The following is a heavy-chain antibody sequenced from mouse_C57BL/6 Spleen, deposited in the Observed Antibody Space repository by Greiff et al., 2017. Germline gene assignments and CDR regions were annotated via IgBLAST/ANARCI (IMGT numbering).Heavy chain of an antibody. CDR3: AKSQLGLYYYDY. D-gene: IGHD4-1*02. CDR2: IWRGGST. J-gene: IGHJ2*01. V-gene: IGHV2-5*01. Sequence: VMLVESGPGLVQPSQSLSITCTVSGFSLTSYGVHWVRQSPGKGLEWLGVIWRGGSTDYNAAFMSRLSITKDNSKSQVFFKMNSLQADDTAIYYCAKSQLGLYYYDYWGQGTTLTVSS. CDR1: GFSLTSYG.